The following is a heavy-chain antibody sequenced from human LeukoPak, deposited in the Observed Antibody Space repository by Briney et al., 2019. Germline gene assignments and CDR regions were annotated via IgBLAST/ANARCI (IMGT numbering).Heavy chain of an antibody. Sequence: GGSLRLSCAASGFTFSSYTMNWVRQTPGKGPEWVSYISSSGSTIYYADSVKGRFTISRDNAKNSLYLQMNSLRAEDTAVYYCARAIGAAAGTVDYWGQGTLVTVSS. V-gene: IGHV3-48*04. CDR3: ARAIGAAAGTVDY. CDR2: ISSSGSTI. CDR1: GFTFSSYT. J-gene: IGHJ4*02. D-gene: IGHD6-13*01.